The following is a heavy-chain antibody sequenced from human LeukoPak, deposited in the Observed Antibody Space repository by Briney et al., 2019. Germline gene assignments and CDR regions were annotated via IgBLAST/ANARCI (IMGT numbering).Heavy chain of an antibody. V-gene: IGHV3-21*04. CDR3: TRHPEGGGTVYG. CDR1: GFTFSSYA. J-gene: IGHJ4*02. Sequence: GGSLRLSCAASGFTFSSYAMSWVRQAPGKGLEWVSSISSSSSYIYYADSVKGRFTISRDNAKNSLYLQMNSLKTEDTAVYYCTRHPEGGGTVYGWGQGTLVTVSS. CDR2: ISSSSSYI. D-gene: IGHD4-23*01.